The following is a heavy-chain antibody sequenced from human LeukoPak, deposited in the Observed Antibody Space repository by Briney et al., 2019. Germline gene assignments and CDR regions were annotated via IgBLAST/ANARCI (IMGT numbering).Heavy chain of an antibody. Sequence: GGSLRLSCAASGFTFSGYYMSWVRQAPGKGLEWVSAISSSGSTTYYADSVKGRFTISRDNSKNSLYLQMNSLRAEDTAVYYRGDAPLLAEVVDYGYWGQGTM. J-gene: IGHJ4*02. CDR3: GDAPLLAEVVDYGY. D-gene: IGHD2-15*01. CDR1: GFTFSGYY. CDR2: ISSSGSTT. V-gene: IGHV3-23*01.